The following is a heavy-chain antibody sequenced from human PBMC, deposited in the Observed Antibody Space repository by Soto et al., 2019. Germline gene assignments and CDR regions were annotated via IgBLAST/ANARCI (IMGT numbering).Heavy chain of an antibody. V-gene: IGHV4-30-4*01. D-gene: IGHD3-22*01. CDR1: GGSISSGDYY. J-gene: IGHJ5*02. CDR2: IYYSGST. CDR3: ARAATYYYDSSGYGVTNWFDP. Sequence: SETLSLTCTVSGGSISSGDYYWSWIRQPPGKGLEWIGYIYYSGSTYYNPSLKSRVTISVDTSKNQFSLKLSSVTAADTAVYYCARAATYYYDSSGYGVTNWFDPWGQGTLVTVSS.